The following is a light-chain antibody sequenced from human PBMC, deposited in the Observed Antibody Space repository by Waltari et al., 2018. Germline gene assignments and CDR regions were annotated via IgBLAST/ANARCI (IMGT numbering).Light chain of an antibody. Sequence: IVLTQSPGTLSLSPGERATLSCRASQSVSRSLAWYQQKPGQAPKLLIYGASTRATGIPDRFTGSGSGTDFSLTMSSLEPEDFAIYFCQHYVRLPATFGQGTKVEIK. J-gene: IGKJ1*01. CDR1: QSVSRS. CDR3: QHYVRLPAT. V-gene: IGKV3-20*01. CDR2: GAS.